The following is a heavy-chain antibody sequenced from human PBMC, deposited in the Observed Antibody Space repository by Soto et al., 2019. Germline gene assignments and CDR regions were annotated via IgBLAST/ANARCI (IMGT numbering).Heavy chain of an antibody. D-gene: IGHD5-12*01. CDR1: GFTFSSYA. CDR3: AKSPYSGYEPGYFNF. Sequence: PGGSLRLSCVASGFTFSSYAMSWVRQAPGKGLEWVSGISGPASNTYYADSVKGRFTISRDNSKNTLYLQLNSLRAEDTAVYYCAKSPYSGYEPGYFNFWGQGALVTVSS. CDR2: ISGPASNT. V-gene: IGHV3-23*01. J-gene: IGHJ4*02.